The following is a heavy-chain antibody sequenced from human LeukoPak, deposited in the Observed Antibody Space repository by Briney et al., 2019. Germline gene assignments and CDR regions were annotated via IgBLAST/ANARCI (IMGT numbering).Heavy chain of an antibody. D-gene: IGHD3-22*01. CDR1: GGSISSYY. V-gene: IGHV4-59*01. Sequence: SSETLSLTCTVSGGSISSYYWSWIRQPLGKGLEWMGYIYYSGSTNYNPSLKSRVTISVDTSKNQFSLKLSSATAADTAVYYCAGASLFYYDSSGYPAGKGNLDYWGQGTLVTVSS. CDR2: IYYSGST. CDR3: AGASLFYYDSSGYPAGKGNLDY. J-gene: IGHJ4*02.